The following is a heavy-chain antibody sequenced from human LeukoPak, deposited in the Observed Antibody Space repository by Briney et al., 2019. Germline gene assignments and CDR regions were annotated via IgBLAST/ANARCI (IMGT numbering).Heavy chain of an antibody. J-gene: IGHJ4*02. D-gene: IGHD6-19*01. Sequence: PGGSLRLSCAASGFTFSSYAMHWVRQAPGKGLEWVAVISYDGSNKYYADSVKGRFTIPRDNSKNTLYLQMNSLRAEDTAVYYCARTSGWEYWGQGTLVTVSS. CDR2: ISYDGSNK. V-gene: IGHV3-30-3*01. CDR1: GFTFSSYA. CDR3: ARTSGWEY.